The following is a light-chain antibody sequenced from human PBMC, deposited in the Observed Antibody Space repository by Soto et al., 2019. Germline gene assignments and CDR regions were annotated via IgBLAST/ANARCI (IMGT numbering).Light chain of an antibody. CDR1: QAISSW. V-gene: IGKV1-12*01. J-gene: IGKJ3*01. Sequence: DIQMTQSPSSVSASVGDRVTITCRASQAISSWLAWYQQKPGRAPKLLIYSASSLQNGAPSRFTGSGSGTDFTLTISGVEPEDSAVYYCQQYGASPFTFGPGTRLEI. CDR3: QQYGASPFT. CDR2: SAS.